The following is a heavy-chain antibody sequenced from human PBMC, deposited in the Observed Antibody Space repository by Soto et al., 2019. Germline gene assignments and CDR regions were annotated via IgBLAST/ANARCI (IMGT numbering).Heavy chain of an antibody. CDR1: GFTFSSYS. CDR2: ISDSSRSI. CDR3: AKRYLREFWTPMDV. J-gene: IGHJ6*01. V-gene: IGHV3-48*01. Sequence: EVQLVESGGGLVQPGGSLRLSCAASGFTFSSYSMNWVRQAPGKGLEWVSYISDSSRSIYYADSVKGRFTISRDNAKNTQYLQMSSLRAEDTAVYYCAKRYLREFWTPMDVWGQGTTVTVSS. D-gene: IGHD3-10*01.